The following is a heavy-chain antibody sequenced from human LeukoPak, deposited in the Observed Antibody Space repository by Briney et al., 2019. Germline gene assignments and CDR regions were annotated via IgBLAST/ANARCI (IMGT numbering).Heavy chain of an antibody. CDR2: IYPADSAA. V-gene: IGHV5-51*01. CDR1: GYSFTTYW. Sequence: GESLKISCKASGYSFTTYWIGWVRQMPGKGLEWMGIIYPADSAAKYSPSFQGQVTISADKSISTAYLQWSSLKASDTAMYYCARRVGYCSGGSCDQYYYGMDVWGQGTTVTVS. D-gene: IGHD2-15*01. CDR3: ARRVGYCSGGSCDQYYYGMDV. J-gene: IGHJ6*02.